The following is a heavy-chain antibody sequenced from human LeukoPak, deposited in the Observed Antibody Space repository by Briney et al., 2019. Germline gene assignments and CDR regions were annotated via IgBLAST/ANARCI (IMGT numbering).Heavy chain of an antibody. CDR1: GFTFDSYA. V-gene: IGHV3-23*01. CDR2: ISGSGSST. J-gene: IGHJ4*02. D-gene: IGHD3-16*01. CDR3: ARDWGAKFGIDY. Sequence: GRSLRLSCAASGFTFDSYAMSWVRQAPGRGLEWVSSISGSGSSTYYADSVKGRFTISRDNSKNTLYLQMNSLRAEDTAVYFCARDWGAKFGIDYWGQGTLVTVSS.